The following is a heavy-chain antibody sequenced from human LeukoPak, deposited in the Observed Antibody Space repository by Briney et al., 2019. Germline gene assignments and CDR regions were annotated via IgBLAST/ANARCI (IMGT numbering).Heavy chain of an antibody. V-gene: IGHV4-4*07. J-gene: IGHJ3*02. Sequence: ASETLSLTCTVSGGSISDYYWNWIRQPAGKGLEWIGRIYSSGITNYNPSLKSRVTISVDTSKNQFSLKLSSVTAADTAVYYCARYRRNYYGDAFDIWGQGTMVTVSS. CDR1: GGSISDYY. CDR2: IYSSGIT. D-gene: IGHD3-22*01. CDR3: ARYRRNYYGDAFDI.